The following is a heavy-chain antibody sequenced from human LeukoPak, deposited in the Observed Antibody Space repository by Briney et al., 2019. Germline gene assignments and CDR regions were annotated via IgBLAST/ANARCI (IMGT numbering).Heavy chain of an antibody. CDR1: GGSISSGGYY. D-gene: IGHD3-9*01. Sequence: SQTLSLTCTVSGGSISSGGYYWSWIRQHPGKGLEWIGYIYYSGSTYYNPSLKSRVTISVDPSKNQFSLKLSSVTAADTAVYYCARAGEPYYDILTGYYGNWYFDLWGRGTLVTVSS. CDR3: ARAGEPYYDILTGYYGNWYFDL. CDR2: IYYSGST. V-gene: IGHV4-31*03. J-gene: IGHJ2*01.